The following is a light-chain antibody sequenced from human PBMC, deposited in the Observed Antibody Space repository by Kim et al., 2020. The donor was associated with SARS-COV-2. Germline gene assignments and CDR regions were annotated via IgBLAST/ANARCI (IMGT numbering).Light chain of an antibody. CDR3: QEYSSYS. V-gene: IGKV1-5*03. CDR2: KTY. Sequence: DIEMTQSPSTLSASVGDRVTITCRASQTIGNRLAWYQQKPGKAPRLLIYKTYSLERGVPPRFGGTGSGTEFTLTISGLQPDDFATYYCQEYSSYSFGQGTKVDI. CDR1: QTIGNR. J-gene: IGKJ1*01.